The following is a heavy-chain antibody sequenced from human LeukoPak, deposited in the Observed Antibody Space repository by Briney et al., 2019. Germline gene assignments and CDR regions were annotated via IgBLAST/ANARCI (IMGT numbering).Heavy chain of an antibody. D-gene: IGHD2-15*01. CDR1: GYTFTSYD. CDR2: MNPNSGNT. Sequence: ASARVSCKASGYTFTSYDINSVRQATGQGLEWMGWMNPNSGNTGYAQKFQGRVTMTRNNSISTAYMELSSLRSEDTAVYYCARDIVVVVPYGMDVWGQGTTVTVSS. CDR3: ARDIVVVVPYGMDV. V-gene: IGHV1-8*01. J-gene: IGHJ6*02.